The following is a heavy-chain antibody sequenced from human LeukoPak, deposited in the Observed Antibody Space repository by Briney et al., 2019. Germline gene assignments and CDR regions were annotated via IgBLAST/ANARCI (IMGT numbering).Heavy chain of an antibody. V-gene: IGHV4-39*01. CDR2: IYYSGST. D-gene: IGHD6-13*01. CDR3: ARRWARIAAPLDP. Sequence: SETLSLTCTVSGGSISSSSYYWGWIRQPPGKGLEWIGSIYYSGSTYYNPSLKSRVTISVDTSKNQFSLKLSSVTAADTAVYYRARRWARIAAPLDPWGQGTLVTVSS. CDR1: GGSISSSSYY. J-gene: IGHJ5*02.